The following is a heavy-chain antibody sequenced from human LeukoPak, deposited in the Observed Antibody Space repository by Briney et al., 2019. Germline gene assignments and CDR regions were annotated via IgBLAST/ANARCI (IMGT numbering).Heavy chain of an antibody. V-gene: IGHV3-33*01. D-gene: IGHD1-14*01. CDR1: GFTFSGYG. CDR3: TRYNNDHFDY. CDR2: IAYDGGRA. Sequence: GGSLRLSCAGSGFTFSGYGMHWFRQTPGKGLEWVAVIAYDGGRAFYADSVKGRFTISRDNSKNTMSVQMDDLRAEDTAVYYCTRYNNDHFDYWGQGTLVTVSS. J-gene: IGHJ4*02.